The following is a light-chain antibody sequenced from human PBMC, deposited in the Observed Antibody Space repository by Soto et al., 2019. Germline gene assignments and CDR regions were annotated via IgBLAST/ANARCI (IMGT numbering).Light chain of an antibody. CDR1: STDVGGYNY. V-gene: IGLV2-11*01. J-gene: IGLJ1*01. CDR3: CSYAGRDTLDL. Sequence: QSALTQPRSVSGSPGQSVTISCTGTSTDVGGYNYVSWYQQHPGKVPKLILYDVSKRPSGVPDRFSGSKSGNTASLTISGLQAKDAADYYCCSYAGRDTLDLFGSGTKVTVL. CDR2: DVS.